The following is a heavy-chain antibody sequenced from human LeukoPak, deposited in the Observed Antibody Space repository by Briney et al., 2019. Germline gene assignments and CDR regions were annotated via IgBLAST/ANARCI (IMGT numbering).Heavy chain of an antibody. D-gene: IGHD2-21*02. CDR3: ARDLVMVWERVTAIRAHNNFDY. Sequence: GASVKVSCKASGYTFTSYGISWVRQAPGQGLEWMGWISAYNGNTNYAQKLQGRVTMTTDTSTSTAYMELRSLRSEDTAVYYCARDLVMVWERVTAIRAHNNFDYWGQGTLVTVSS. CDR1: GYTFTSYG. J-gene: IGHJ4*02. CDR2: ISAYNGNT. V-gene: IGHV1-18*01.